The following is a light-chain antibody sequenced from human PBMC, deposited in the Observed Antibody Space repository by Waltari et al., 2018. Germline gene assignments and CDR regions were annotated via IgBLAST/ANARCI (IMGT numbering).Light chain of an antibody. V-gene: IGKV3-11*01. J-gene: IGKJ4*01. Sequence: EIVLTQSPATLSLSAGEGATLSCRASQIVGTNLAWYQKRPGQAPRLLIYDAFDRAAGVPARFSGSSSGVEFTLTISSLEPEDSGVYFCQQRYKWPHSFGGGTKVEI. CDR3: QQRYKWPHS. CDR1: QIVGTN. CDR2: DAF.